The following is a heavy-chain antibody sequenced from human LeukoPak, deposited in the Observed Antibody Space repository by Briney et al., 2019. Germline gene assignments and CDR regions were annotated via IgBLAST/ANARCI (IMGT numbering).Heavy chain of an antibody. CDR1: GFTFSGHW. CDR2: INQDGGYT. CDR3: VKDFDIVATPGDDFRY. D-gene: IGHD5-12*01. J-gene: IGHJ4*02. V-gene: IGHV3-74*01. Sequence: GGSLRLSCEASGFTFSGHWMHWVRQFPGEGLVWVARINQDGGYTSYADSVRGRFTVTRDNAKNTLYLYMNSLRVDDTAVYYCVKDFDIVATPGDDFRYWGQGALVTVSS.